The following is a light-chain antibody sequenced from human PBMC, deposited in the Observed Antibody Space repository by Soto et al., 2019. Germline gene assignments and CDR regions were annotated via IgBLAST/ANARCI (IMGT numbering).Light chain of an antibody. CDR2: GAS. Sequence: VMTQSPATLSVSPGERATLSCRASQNLRSSLAWYQQKPGQAPRLLIYGASTRATGIPARFSGSGSGTDFTLTISRLEPEDFAVYYCQQYGSSPWTFGQGTKV. CDR1: QNLRSS. J-gene: IGKJ1*01. CDR3: QQYGSSPWT. V-gene: IGKV3-20*01.